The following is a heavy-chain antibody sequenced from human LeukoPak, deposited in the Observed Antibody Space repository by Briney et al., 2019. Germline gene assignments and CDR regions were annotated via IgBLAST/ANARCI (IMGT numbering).Heavy chain of an antibody. Sequence: SETLSLTCAVYGGSFSGYYWSWIRQPPGKGLEWIGEINHSGSTNYNPSLKSRVTISVDTSKNQFSLKLSSVTAADTAVYYCAREDPDRKIDYWGQGTLVTVSS. D-gene: IGHD1-14*01. J-gene: IGHJ4*02. V-gene: IGHV4-34*01. CDR2: INHSGST. CDR3: AREDPDRKIDY. CDR1: GGSFSGYY.